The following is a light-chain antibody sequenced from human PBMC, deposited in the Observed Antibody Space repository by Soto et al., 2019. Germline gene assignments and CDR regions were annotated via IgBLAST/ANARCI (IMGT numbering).Light chain of an antibody. CDR2: GAS. CDR1: QSVSSN. Sequence: EIVMTQSPATLSVSPGERATLSCRASQSVSSNLAWYQQKPGQAPRLLIYGASTRATGIPARFSGSGSGTEVTLTISSLQSEDFAVNSCQHYNNWPPLTFGGGTKVEIK. CDR3: QHYNNWPPLT. V-gene: IGKV3-15*01. J-gene: IGKJ4*01.